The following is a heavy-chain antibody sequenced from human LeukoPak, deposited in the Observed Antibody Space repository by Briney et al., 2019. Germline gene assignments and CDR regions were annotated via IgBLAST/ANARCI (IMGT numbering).Heavy chain of an antibody. CDR3: ARAQVVPAARPFDY. CDR2: IYYSGSS. V-gene: IGHV4-38-2*02. D-gene: IGHD2-2*01. J-gene: IGHJ4*02. CDR1: GHSISSGYY. Sequence: PSETLSLTCTVSGHSISSGYYWGWIRQPPGKGLEWIGSIYYSGSSYYNPSLKSRVTISVDTSKNQFSLKLSSVTAADTAVYYCARAQVVPAARPFDYWGQGTLVTVSS.